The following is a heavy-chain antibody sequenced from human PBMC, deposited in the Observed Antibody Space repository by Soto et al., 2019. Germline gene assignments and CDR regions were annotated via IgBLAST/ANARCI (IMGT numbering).Heavy chain of an antibody. D-gene: IGHD6-13*01. CDR2: MNPNSGNT. V-gene: IGHV1-8*01. CDR3: ARGRYSSSWQYYYYGMDV. Sequence: APVKVSCKASGYTFTSYDTNWVRQATGQGLEWMGWMNPNSGNTGYAQKFQGRVTMTRNTSISTAYMELSSLRSEDTAVYYCARGRYSSSWQYYYYGMDVWGQGTTVTVSS. J-gene: IGHJ6*02. CDR1: GYTFTSYD.